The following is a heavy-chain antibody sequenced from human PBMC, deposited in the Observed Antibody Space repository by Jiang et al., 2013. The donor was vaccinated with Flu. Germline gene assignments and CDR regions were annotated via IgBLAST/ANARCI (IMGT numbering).Heavy chain of an antibody. V-gene: IGHV4-30-2*01. D-gene: IGHD1-1*01. J-gene: IGHJ3*02. CDR3: ARRPRDTGFDI. CDR1: GGSITNSDYS. Sequence: GPGLVKPSQTLSLTCTVSGGSITNSDYSWSWVRQPPGKGLEWIGYIYLSDTTYYTPSLRGRLTMFLDRSRNQVSLKLTSVTAADTAVYYCARRPRDTGFDIWGQGTMVSVSS. CDR2: IYLSDTT.